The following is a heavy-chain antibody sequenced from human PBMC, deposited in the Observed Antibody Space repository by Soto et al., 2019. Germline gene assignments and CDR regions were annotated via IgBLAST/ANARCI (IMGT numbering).Heavy chain of an antibody. CDR2: LSGSGTST. Sequence: LRLSCAASGFSFVNYAMNWVRQAPGKGLEWVSGLSGSGTSTYYADSVKGRFTISRDNSRDTLFLQMNSLTADDTAVYYCAKATTNGGWFNPFDSWGQRALVTVSS. J-gene: IGHJ4*02. D-gene: IGHD6-19*01. CDR1: GFSFVNYA. V-gene: IGHV3-23*01. CDR3: AKATTNGGWFNPFDS.